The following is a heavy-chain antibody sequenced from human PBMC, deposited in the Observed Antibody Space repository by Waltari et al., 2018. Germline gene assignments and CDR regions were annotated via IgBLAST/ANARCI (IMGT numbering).Heavy chain of an antibody. CDR2: IYPYNGNT. CDR1: GSIFPTYG. J-gene: IGHJ4*02. D-gene: IGHD3-16*01. Sequence: HLVQSGAEVKKPGASVKVRCKASGSIFPTYGFTWVRRAPGQGLEWMGWIYPYNGNTKYEQNFQGRVTMTTDTSTATAYMEIRSLRSDDTAIYYCARDDVDSSNFGGFWGQGTQVTVSS. CDR3: ARDDVDSSNFGGF. V-gene: IGHV1-18*01.